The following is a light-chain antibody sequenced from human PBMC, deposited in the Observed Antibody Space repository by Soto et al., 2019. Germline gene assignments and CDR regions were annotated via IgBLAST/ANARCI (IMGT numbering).Light chain of an antibody. V-gene: IGKV1-13*02. J-gene: IGKJ4*01. CDR2: DAS. CDR1: HGISSA. CDR3: QQFNSYSVT. Sequence: AIQLTQSPSSLSASVGARVTITCRASHGISSALAWYQQKPGKAPKLLIYDASSLESGVPSRFSGSGSGTDFTLTSSSLPPEDFATYYCQQFNSYSVTFGGGTKVEIK.